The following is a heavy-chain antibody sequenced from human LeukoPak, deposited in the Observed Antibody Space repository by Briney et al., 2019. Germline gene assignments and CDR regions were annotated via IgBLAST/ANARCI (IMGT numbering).Heavy chain of an antibody. V-gene: IGHV3-21*01. J-gene: IGHJ4*02. D-gene: IGHD3-3*01. CDR3: AREYEEGFDY. CDR1: GFTFSSYA. Sequence: GGSLRLSCAASGFTFSSYAMNWVRQAPGEGLEWVSSIGTTTTSIYHADSVKGRFTISRDNAKNSLYLQMNSLRAEDTAVYYCAREYEEGFDYWRQGTLVTVSS. CDR2: IGTTTTSI.